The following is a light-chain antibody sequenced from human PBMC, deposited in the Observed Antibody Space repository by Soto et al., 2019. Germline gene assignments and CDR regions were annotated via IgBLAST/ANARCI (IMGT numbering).Light chain of an antibody. CDR2: GAS. CDR1: QSVSSSY. J-gene: IGKJ2*01. V-gene: IGKV3-20*01. Sequence: EIVLTQSPGTLSLSPGERATLSCRASQSVSSSYLAWYQQKPGQAPRLLIYGASSTATGIPDRFSGSGSGTDFTLTISRLEPEDFAVYNCQQYGSSPPTFGQGTKLEIK. CDR3: QQYGSSPPT.